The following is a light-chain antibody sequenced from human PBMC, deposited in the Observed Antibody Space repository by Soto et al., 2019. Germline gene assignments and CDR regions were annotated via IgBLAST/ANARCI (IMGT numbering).Light chain of an antibody. CDR3: SSYAGSNIYV. Sequence: QSVLTQPPSASGSPGQSVTISCTGTSSDVGGYNYVSWYQQHPGKAPKLMIYEVSKRPSGVPDRFSGPKSGNTASLTVSGLHAEDEADYYCSSYAGSNIYVFGTGTKVTVL. V-gene: IGLV2-8*01. J-gene: IGLJ1*01. CDR1: SSDVGGYNY. CDR2: EVS.